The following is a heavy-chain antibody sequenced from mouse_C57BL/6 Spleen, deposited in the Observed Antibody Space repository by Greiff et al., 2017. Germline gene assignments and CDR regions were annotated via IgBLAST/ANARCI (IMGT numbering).Heavy chain of an antibody. CDR1: GYTFTDYN. D-gene: IGHD2-4*01. CDR3: ARRGLRRGFDY. Sequence: EVQLQQSGPELVKPGASVQIPCKASGYTFTDYNMDWVKQSHGKSLEWIGDINPNNGGTIYNQKFKGKATLTVDKSSSTAYMELRSLTSEDTAVYYCARRGLRRGFDYWGQGTTLTVSS. V-gene: IGHV1-18*01. CDR2: INPNNGGT. J-gene: IGHJ2*01.